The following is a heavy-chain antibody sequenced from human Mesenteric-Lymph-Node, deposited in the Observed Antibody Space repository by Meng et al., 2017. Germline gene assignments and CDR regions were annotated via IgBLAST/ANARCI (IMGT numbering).Heavy chain of an antibody. J-gene: IGHJ6*02. CDR1: GYTFTGYY. V-gene: IGHV1-2*02. CDR3: ARDPRYSSSSTYLRDGMDV. CDR2: INPNSGGT. Sequence: ASVKVSCKASGYTFTGYYMHWVRQAPGQGLEWMGWINPNSGGTNYAQKFQGRVTMTRDTSISTAYMELSRLRSDDTAVYYCARDPRYSSSSTYLRDGMDVWGQGTTVTVSS. D-gene: IGHD6-6*01.